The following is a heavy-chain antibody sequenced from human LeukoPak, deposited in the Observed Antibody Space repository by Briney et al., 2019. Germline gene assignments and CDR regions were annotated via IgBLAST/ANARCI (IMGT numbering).Heavy chain of an antibody. Sequence: GGSLRLSCAASGFTFSTYNMNWVRQAPGKGLEWVSHITSSSTNIYYADSVKGRFTISRDNAKNALSLQMNSLRAEDTAVYYCAKDSGRVTMIVVVITPDYFDYWGQGTLVTVSS. CDR3: AKDSGRVTMIVVVITPDYFDY. D-gene: IGHD3-22*01. J-gene: IGHJ4*02. CDR1: GFTFSTYN. CDR2: ITSSSTNI. V-gene: IGHV3-48*01.